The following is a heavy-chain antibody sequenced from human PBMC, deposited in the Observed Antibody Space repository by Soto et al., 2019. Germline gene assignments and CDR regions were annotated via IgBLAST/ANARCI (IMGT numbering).Heavy chain of an antibody. V-gene: IGHV5-51*01. Sequence: GESLKISCKGSGYSFVSHWIAWVRQKPGKALEWMGIIYPADSDTRYSPSFQGQVTISADKSISTAYLQWSSLKASDTAMYYCARLKQWLANWFDPWGQGTLVTV. CDR2: IYPADSDT. D-gene: IGHD6-19*01. J-gene: IGHJ5*02. CDR1: GYSFVSHW. CDR3: ARLKQWLANWFDP.